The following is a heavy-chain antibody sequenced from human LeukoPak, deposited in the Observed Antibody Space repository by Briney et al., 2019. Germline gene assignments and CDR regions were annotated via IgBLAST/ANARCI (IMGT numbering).Heavy chain of an antibody. CDR2: ISYDGSNK. V-gene: IGHV3-30*04. J-gene: IGHJ6*03. D-gene: IGHD2-8*01. Sequence: GGSLRLSCAASGFTFSSYAMHWGRQAPGKGLEWVAVISYDGSNKYYADSVKGRFTISRDNSKNTLYLQMNRLRADDTAGYYCASSRGVVLMVYDIVRDYYMDVWGKGTTVTVSS. CDR1: GFTFSSYA. CDR3: ASSRGVVLMVYDIVRDYYMDV.